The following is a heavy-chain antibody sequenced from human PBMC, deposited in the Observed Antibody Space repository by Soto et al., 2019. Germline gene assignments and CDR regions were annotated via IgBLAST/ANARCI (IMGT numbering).Heavy chain of an antibody. Sequence: QVQLVQSGAEVKKPGASVKVSCKASGYTFTGNYMHWVRQAPGQGLEWMGCINPNSGGTNYAQKFQGRVTVTRDTSISTAYMELSRLRSDGTAVYYCARDGDSSSPFDIWGQGTMVTVSS. CDR1: GYTFTGNY. D-gene: IGHD6-6*01. CDR2: INPNSGGT. J-gene: IGHJ3*02. CDR3: ARDGDSSSPFDI. V-gene: IGHV1-2*02.